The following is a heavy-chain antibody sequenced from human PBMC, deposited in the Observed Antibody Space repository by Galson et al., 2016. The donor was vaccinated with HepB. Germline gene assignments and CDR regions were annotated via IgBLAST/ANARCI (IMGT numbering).Heavy chain of an antibody. V-gene: IGHV3-33*08. Sequence: SLRLSCAASGFTFSNYCRRWVRQAPGKRLEWVATIWYDVIKRYHADSVMGRFTISRDNSKNTLSLQMNSLRAEDTAVYYCARADSRSYASKWSLDYWGQGTLVTVSS. CDR1: GFTFSNYC. D-gene: IGHD3-16*01. CDR2: IWYDVIKR. J-gene: IGHJ4*02. CDR3: ARADSRSYASKWSLDY.